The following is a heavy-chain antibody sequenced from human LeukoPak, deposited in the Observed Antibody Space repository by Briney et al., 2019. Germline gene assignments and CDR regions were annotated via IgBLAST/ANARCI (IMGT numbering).Heavy chain of an antibody. J-gene: IGHJ4*02. CDR1: GFTFSSYE. V-gene: IGHV3-48*03. CDR3: ARARSWSFFDY. CDR2: ISSSGSTI. Sequence: PGGSLRLSCAASGFTFSSYEMNWVRQAPGKGLEWVSYISSSGSTIYYADSVKGRFTISRDNAKNSLYLQMNSLRAEDTAVYYCARARSWSFFDYWGQGTLVTVSS. D-gene: IGHD6-13*01.